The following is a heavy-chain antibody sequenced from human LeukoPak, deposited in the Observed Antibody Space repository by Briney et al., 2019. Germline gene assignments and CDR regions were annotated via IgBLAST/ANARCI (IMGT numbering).Heavy chain of an antibody. CDR2: INPNSGGT. CDR1: GYTFTGYY. Sequence: ASVRVSCKASGYTFTGYYMHWVRQAPGQGIEWMGWINPNSGGTNYALKFQCRVTLTRPTSIGTAYMELSRLRSDDTAVYYCARDSVVHAFDIWGQGTMVTVSS. CDR3: ARDSVVHAFDI. V-gene: IGHV1-2*02. J-gene: IGHJ3*02. D-gene: IGHD2-21*01.